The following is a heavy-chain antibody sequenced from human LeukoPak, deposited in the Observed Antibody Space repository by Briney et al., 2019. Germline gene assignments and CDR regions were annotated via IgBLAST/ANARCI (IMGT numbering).Heavy chain of an antibody. D-gene: IGHD3-16*01. CDR1: GGSISSSSYY. CDR3: ARDRSNYDYVWGPRRNAFDI. Sequence: KTSETLSLTCTVSGGSISSSSYYWGWIRQPPGKGLEWIGSIYYSGSTYYNPSLKSRVTISVDTSKNQFSLKLSSVTAADTAVYYCARDRSNYDYVWGPRRNAFDIWGQGTMVTVSS. J-gene: IGHJ3*02. CDR2: IYYSGST. V-gene: IGHV4-39*02.